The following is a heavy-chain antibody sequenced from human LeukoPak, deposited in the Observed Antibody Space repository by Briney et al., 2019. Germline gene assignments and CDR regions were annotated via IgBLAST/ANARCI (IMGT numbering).Heavy chain of an antibody. CDR3: ARGSGSYHTAYMN. V-gene: IGHV5-51*01. Sequence: GGSLKISCKGSGYRFTSYWIGWVRQMPGKGLEWLGIIYPGDSDTRYSPSFQGQVTISADKSLSTAYLQWSSLKASDTAMYYCARGSGSYHTAYMNWGQGSPVTVSS. J-gene: IGHJ4*02. CDR2: IYPGDSDT. D-gene: IGHD1-26*01. CDR1: GYRFTSYW.